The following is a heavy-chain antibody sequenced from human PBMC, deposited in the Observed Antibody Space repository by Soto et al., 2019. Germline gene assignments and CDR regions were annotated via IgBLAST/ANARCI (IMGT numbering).Heavy chain of an antibody. J-gene: IGHJ4*02. D-gene: IGHD5-18*01. CDR1: GFTFISYA. CDR3: ARGRAYSYGTGDFDY. CDR2: ISYDGSNK. V-gene: IGHV3-30-3*01. Sequence: GGALSLSCSASGFTFISYAMHWVRQAPGKGLEWVAVISYDGSNKCYADSVKGQFTISRDNCKNTLYLQMNRLTADDTAVDYCARGRAYSYGTGDFDYWGQGTLVTVSS.